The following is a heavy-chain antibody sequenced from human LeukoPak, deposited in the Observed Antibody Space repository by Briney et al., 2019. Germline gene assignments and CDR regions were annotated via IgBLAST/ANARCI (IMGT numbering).Heavy chain of an antibody. CDR2: ISSSSSSTI. V-gene: IGHV3-48*04. CDR1: GFTFSSYS. CDR3: ARGSTTTNIYWFDP. J-gene: IGHJ5*02. D-gene: IGHD5/OR15-5a*01. Sequence: GGSLRLSCAASGFTFSSYSMNWVRQAPGKGLEWVSYISSSSSSTIYYADSVKGRFTISRDNAKNSLYLQMNSLRAEDTAVYYCARGSTTTNIYWFDPWGQGTLVTVSS.